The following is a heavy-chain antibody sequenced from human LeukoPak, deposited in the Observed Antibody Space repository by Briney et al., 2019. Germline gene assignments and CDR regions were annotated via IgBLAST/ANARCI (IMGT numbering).Heavy chain of an antibody. D-gene: IGHD3-22*01. CDR2: INPNSGGT. CDR1: GYTFTGYY. J-gene: IGHJ5*02. V-gene: IGHV1-2*02. Sequence: ASVKVSCKASGYTFTGYYMHWVRQAPGQGLEWMGWINPNSGGTNYAQKFQGRVTMTRDTSISTAYMELSRLRSDDTAVYYCARDRITMIVGDWFDPWGQGILVTVSS. CDR3: ARDRITMIVGDWFDP.